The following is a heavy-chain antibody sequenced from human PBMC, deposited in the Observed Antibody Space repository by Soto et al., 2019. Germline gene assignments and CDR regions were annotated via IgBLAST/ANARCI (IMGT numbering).Heavy chain of an antibody. V-gene: IGHV3-11*06. D-gene: IGHD2-8*02. CDR3: ARAYWAECYFDY. Sequence: QVQLVESGGGLVKPGWSLRLSCAASGFTFSDYYMSWIRQAPGKGLVWVSYISSRSSYTKYADSVKGRFTISRDNAKNSLYLQMNSLRAEDTAVYYCARAYWAECYFDYWGQGTLVTVSS. CDR2: ISSRSSYT. J-gene: IGHJ4*02. CDR1: GFTFSDYY.